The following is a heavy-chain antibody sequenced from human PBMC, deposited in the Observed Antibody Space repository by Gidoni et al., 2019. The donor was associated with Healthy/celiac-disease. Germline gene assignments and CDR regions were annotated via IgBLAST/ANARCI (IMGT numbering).Heavy chain of an antibody. CDR1: GFTFSSYS. J-gene: IGHJ4*02. D-gene: IGHD5-18*01. CDR2: ISSISCYK. CDR3: GRAVQLWAYDY. V-gene: IGHV3-21*05. Sequence: EVQLVESGGGLVKPGGSLRLSWAASGFTFSSYSMNWGRQAPGKGLGLGSFISSISCYKYYPASVKGRFPISRDNAKNSRYRQIDSLRADDPAVFYCGRAVQLWAYDYWGQGTPVTVSS.